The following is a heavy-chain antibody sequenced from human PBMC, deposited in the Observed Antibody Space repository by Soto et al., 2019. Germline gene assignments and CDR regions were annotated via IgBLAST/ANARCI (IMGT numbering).Heavy chain of an antibody. D-gene: IGHD5-12*01. CDR3: VTTQADRGYSGYDVGGVAFDI. J-gene: IGHJ3*02. CDR1: GFTFSSYA. V-gene: IGHV3-64D*08. CDR2: ISSNGGST. Sequence: PGGSLRLSCSASGFTFSSYAMHWVRQAPGKGLEYVSAISSNGGSTYYADSVKGRFTISRDNSKNTLYLQMSSLRAEDTAVYYCVTTQADRGYSGYDVGGVAFDIWGQGTMVTVSS.